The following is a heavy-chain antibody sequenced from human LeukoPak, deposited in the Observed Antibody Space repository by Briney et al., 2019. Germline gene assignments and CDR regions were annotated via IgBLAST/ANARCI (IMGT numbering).Heavy chain of an antibody. V-gene: IGHV1-8*01. J-gene: IGHJ3*02. CDR1: GYTFTSYD. Sequence: GASVKVSCRASGYTFTSYDINWVRQSTGQGLEWMGWMNPNSGNTGYAQKFQGRVTMTRNTSISTAYMELSSLRSEDTAVYYCARVMAPDAFDIWGQGTMVTVSS. CDR3: ARVMAPDAFDI. D-gene: IGHD2-8*01. CDR2: MNPNSGNT.